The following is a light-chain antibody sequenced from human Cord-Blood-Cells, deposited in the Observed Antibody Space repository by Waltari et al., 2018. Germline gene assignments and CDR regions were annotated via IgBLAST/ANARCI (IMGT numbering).Light chain of an antibody. Sequence: DIQMTHSPSSLSASVGDRVTITCRASQSISSYLNWYQQKPGKAPKLLIYAASSLQSGVPSRFSGSGSGTDFTLTISSLQPEDFATYYCQQSYSTPTTFGQGTKLEIK. V-gene: IGKV1-39*01. CDR1: QSISSY. CDR3: QQSYSTPTT. CDR2: AAS. J-gene: IGKJ2*01.